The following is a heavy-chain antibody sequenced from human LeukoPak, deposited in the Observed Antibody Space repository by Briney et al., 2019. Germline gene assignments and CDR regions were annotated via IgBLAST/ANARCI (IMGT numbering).Heavy chain of an antibody. CDR2: INHSGST. Sequence: SGTLSLTCAVYGGSFSGYYWSWIRQPPGKGLEWIGEINHSGSTNYNPSLKSRVTISVDTSKNQFSLKLSSVTAADTAVYYCATGYYGSGSDYYYYGMDVWGQGTTVTVSS. D-gene: IGHD3-10*01. CDR1: GGSFSGYY. J-gene: IGHJ6*02. V-gene: IGHV4-34*01. CDR3: ATGYYGSGSDYYYYGMDV.